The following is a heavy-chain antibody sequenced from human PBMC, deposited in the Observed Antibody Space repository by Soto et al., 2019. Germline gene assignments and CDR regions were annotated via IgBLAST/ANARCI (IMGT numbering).Heavy chain of an antibody. J-gene: IGHJ4*02. D-gene: IGHD3-10*01. CDR1: GYTFINYY. Sequence: QVQLEQSGAEVRKPGASVKLSCTASGYTFINYYMHWVRQAPGQGLEWMAMINPSGGSTTYAQKFQGRVTMTRDRSTSTVYMDLSRLRSEDTAIYYCARGNNYCTGTYAKLDYWGQGTLGTVSS. CDR2: INPSGGST. V-gene: IGHV1-46*01. CDR3: ARGNNYCTGTYAKLDY.